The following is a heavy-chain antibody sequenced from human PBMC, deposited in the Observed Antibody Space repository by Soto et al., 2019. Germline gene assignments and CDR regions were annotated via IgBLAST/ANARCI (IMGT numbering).Heavy chain of an antibody. CDR3: TTATAVVPAAKPRDY. V-gene: IGHV3-15*07. Sequence: EVQLVESGGGLVKPGVSLRLSCAASGFTFSNAWMNWVRQAPGKGLEWVVRIKSKTDGGTTDYAAPVKGRFTISRDDSKNTLYLQMNSLKTEDTAVYYCTTATAVVPAAKPRDYWGQGTLVTVSS. J-gene: IGHJ4*02. CDR2: IKSKTDGGTT. CDR1: GFTFSNAW. D-gene: IGHD2-2*01.